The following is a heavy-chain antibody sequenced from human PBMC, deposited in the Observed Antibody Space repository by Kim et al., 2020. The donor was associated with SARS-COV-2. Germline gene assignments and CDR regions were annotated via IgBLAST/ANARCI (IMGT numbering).Heavy chain of an antibody. D-gene: IGHD2-21*01. Sequence: RYSPSVQGQVTISADKSISTAYLQWSSLKASDTAMYYWARLSLVFHAFDIWGQGTMVTVSS. CDR3: ARLSLVFHAFDI. J-gene: IGHJ3*02. V-gene: IGHV5-51*01.